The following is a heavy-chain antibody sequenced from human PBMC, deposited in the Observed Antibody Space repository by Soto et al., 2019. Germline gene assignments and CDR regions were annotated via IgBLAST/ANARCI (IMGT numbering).Heavy chain of an antibody. J-gene: IGHJ4*02. CDR3: AHMQRTIFGVVRTSRPKERGYYFDY. D-gene: IGHD3-3*01. CDR2: IYWDDDK. V-gene: IGHV2-5*02. Sequence: HINISRSGPTLVKPTQTLTLTCTFSGFSLSTSGVGVGWIRQPPGKALEWLALIYWDDDKRYSPSLKSRRTITKDTSKNQVVLTLNNMDPVDTATYYCAHMQRTIFGVVRTSRPKERGYYFDYWGQGTLVTVSS. CDR1: GFSLSTSGVG.